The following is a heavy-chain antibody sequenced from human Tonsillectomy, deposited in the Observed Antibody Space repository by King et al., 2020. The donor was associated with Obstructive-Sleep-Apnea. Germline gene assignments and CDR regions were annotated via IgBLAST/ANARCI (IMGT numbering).Heavy chain of an antibody. Sequence: VQLQESGPRLVKSSQTLSLTCSVSGGSIVSSGHYWSWIRQHPGKGLEWMGYIHHSGNTYSNPSLNSRVTILVDTSKNQFSLNLSSVTAADTAVYYCARDGHRSGWYYFDYWGQGTLVTVSS. CDR1: GGSIVSSGHY. J-gene: IGHJ4*02. CDR3: ARDGHRSGWYYFDY. CDR2: IHHSGNT. V-gene: IGHV4-31*03. D-gene: IGHD6-19*01.